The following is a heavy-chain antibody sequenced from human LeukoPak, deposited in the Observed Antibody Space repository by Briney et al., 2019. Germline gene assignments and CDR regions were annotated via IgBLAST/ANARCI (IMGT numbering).Heavy chain of an antibody. J-gene: IGHJ3*02. V-gene: IGHV1-8*03. CDR3: ARGDFLVRTAFDI. CDR1: GYTFTDYY. Sequence: ASVKVSCRTSGYTFTDYYMHWVRQATGQGLEWMGWMNPNSGNTGYAQKFQGRVTITRNTSISTAYMELSSLRSEDTAVYYCARGDFLVRTAFDIWGQGTMVTVSS. D-gene: IGHD3-3*01. CDR2: MNPNSGNT.